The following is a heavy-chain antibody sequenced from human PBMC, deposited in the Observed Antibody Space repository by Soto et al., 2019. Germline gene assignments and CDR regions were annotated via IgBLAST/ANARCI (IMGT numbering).Heavy chain of an antibody. J-gene: IGHJ5*02. CDR2: IYEGGTI. D-gene: IGHD3-10*01. CDR3: ARAQFYSGSGNYHNLMFDP. CDR1: GGSICGAAYS. Sequence: PSETLSLTCAASGGSICGAAYSWSWIRQAPGGGRDWIGYIYEGGTIFYNPSLKPRLTISLNWSDKQFSLTLNPVTAADTAVYYCARAQFYSGSGNYHNLMFDPWGQGTQVTASS. V-gene: IGHV4-30-2*01.